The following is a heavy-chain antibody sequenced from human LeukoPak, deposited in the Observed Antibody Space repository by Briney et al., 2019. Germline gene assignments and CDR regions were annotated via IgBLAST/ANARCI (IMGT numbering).Heavy chain of an antibody. CDR3: ATPRGDYYYGMDV. CDR1: GFTFSNYW. V-gene: IGHV3-74*01. D-gene: IGHD3-10*01. J-gene: IGHJ6*02. Sequence: GGSLRLSCAASGFTFSNYWMHWVRQAPGKGLVWVSRVNSDGSNTYYADSVKGRFTISRDNAKNTLYLQMNSLRAEDTAVYYCATPRGDYYYGMDVWGLGTTVTVSS. CDR2: VNSDGSNT.